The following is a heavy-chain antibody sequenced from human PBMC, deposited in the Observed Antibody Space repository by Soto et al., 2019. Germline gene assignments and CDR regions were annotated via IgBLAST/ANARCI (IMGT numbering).Heavy chain of an antibody. CDR2: IIPIFGTA. CDR3: ARAGQYQLLIPKGGFDI. Sequence: SVKVSCKASGGTFSSYAISWVRQAPGQGLEWMGGIIPIFGTANYAQKFQGRVTITADESTSTAYMELSSLRSEDTAVYYCARAGQYQLLIPKGGFDIWGQGTMVTVSS. D-gene: IGHD2-2*01. J-gene: IGHJ3*02. CDR1: GGTFSSYA. V-gene: IGHV1-69*13.